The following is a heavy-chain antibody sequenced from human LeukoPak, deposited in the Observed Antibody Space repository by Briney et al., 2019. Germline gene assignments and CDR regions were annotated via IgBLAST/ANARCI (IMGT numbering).Heavy chain of an antibody. CDR2: IYPGDSDT. Sequence: GESLKISCKGSGYSFTSYWIGWVRQMPGKGLEWMGIIYPGDSDTRYSPSFQGQVTISADKSIGTAYLQWSSLKASDTAMYYCARPYDSSGYFSDYWGQGTLVTVSS. V-gene: IGHV5-51*01. J-gene: IGHJ4*02. CDR1: GYSFTSYW. CDR3: ARPYDSSGYFSDY. D-gene: IGHD3-22*01.